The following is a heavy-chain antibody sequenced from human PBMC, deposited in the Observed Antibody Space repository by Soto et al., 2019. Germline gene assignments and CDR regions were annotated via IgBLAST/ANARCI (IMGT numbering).Heavy chain of an antibody. J-gene: IGHJ6*04. V-gene: IGHV4-4*07. Sequence: SETLSLTCTVSGGSISSYYWSWIRQPAGKGLEWIGRIYTSGSTNYNPSLKSRVTMSVDTSKNQFSLKLSSVTAADTAVYYCARDRSEWLLSHPYYYYGMDVWGEGTTVTVSS. CDR3: ARDRSEWLLSHPYYYYGMDV. CDR2: IYTSGST. CDR1: GGSISSYY. D-gene: IGHD3-3*01.